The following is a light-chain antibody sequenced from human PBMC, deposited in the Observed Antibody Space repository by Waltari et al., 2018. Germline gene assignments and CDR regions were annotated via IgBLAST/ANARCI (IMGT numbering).Light chain of an antibody. CDR3: QQYYSTFLT. CDR1: QRLFDNSNNQNY. V-gene: IGKV4-1*01. CDR2: WAA. Sequence: DIVMTQSPESLTVSLGDRATINCKSSQRLFDNSNNQNYRAWYQQKPGQPPKVLSYWAATRESGVPERVSGSGSGTDFTLTITNLQPEDVAVYYCQQYYSTFLTFGGGTKVE. J-gene: IGKJ4*01.